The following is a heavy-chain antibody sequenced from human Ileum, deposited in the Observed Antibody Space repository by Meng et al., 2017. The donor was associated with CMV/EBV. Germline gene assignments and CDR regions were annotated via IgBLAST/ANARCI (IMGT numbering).Heavy chain of an antibody. J-gene: IGHJ5*02. D-gene: IGHD6-19*01. V-gene: IGHV4-31*02. CDR3: ARLAAGINWFDP. CDR2: IYHSGNT. CDR1: GGSITSGGYY. Sequence: TGYGGSITSGGYYWSWIRQHPGKGLEWIGYIYHSGNTYYNPSLKSRVSISIDTSKNQFSLNLTSVTAADTAVYYCARLAAGINWFDPWGQGTLVTVSS.